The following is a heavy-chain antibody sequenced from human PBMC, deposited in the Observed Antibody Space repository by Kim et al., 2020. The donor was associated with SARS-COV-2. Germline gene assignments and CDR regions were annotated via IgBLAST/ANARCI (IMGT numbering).Heavy chain of an antibody. D-gene: IGHD3-3*01. V-gene: IGHV1-3*01. CDR2: INAGNGNT. J-gene: IGHJ4*02. CDR3: AREKENDFWSGYYLGY. Sequence: ASVKVSCKASGYTFTSYAMHWVRQAPGQRLEWMGWINAGNGNTKYSQKFQGRVTITRDTSASTAYMELSSLRSEDTAVYYCAREKENDFWSGYYLGYWGQGTLVTVSS. CDR1: GYTFTSYA.